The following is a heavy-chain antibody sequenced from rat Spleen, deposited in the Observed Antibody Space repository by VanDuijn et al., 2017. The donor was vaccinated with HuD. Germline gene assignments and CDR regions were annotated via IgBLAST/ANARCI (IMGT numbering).Heavy chain of an antibody. J-gene: IGHJ4*01. CDR2: IWTGGTT. Sequence: QVQLKESGPGLLQPSQTLSLTCTVSGFSLTSYNVHWVRQPTGKGLEWMGVIWTGGTTDYNSALKSRLSISRDTSNNQVFLKMHSLQTDDTAIYFCTRGIIRGTGYYVMDAWGQGASVTVSS. CDR3: TRGIIRGTGYYVMDA. CDR1: GFSLTSYN. V-gene: IGHV2-30*01. D-gene: IGHD4-3*01.